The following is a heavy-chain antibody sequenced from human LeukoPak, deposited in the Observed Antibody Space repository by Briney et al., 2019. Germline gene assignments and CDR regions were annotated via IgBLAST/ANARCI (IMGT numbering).Heavy chain of an antibody. CDR3: ARVTDPTGEVWFDP. J-gene: IGHJ5*02. CDR2: IYYSGST. D-gene: IGHD1-14*01. V-gene: IGHV4-39*07. CDR1: GGSISSSSYY. Sequence: SETLSLTCTVSGGSISSSSYYWGWIRQSPGKGLEWIGSIYYSGSTYYNPSLKSRVTISIDTSKNQFSLKLSSVTAADTAVYYCARVTDPTGEVWFDPWGQGTLVTVSS.